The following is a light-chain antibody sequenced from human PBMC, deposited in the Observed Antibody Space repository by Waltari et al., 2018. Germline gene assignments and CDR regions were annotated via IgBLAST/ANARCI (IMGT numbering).Light chain of an antibody. CDR2: DAS. CDR1: QSVNNR. V-gene: IGKV3-11*01. Sequence: EIVLTQSPATLSLSPGERATLSCRASQSVNNRLAWYQQKPGQAPRLPIYDASKRATGTPARFSGSGSGTDFTLTISSLEPEDFAVYYCQYRGHWPPGATFGPGTKVEIK. J-gene: IGKJ3*01. CDR3: QYRGHWPPGAT.